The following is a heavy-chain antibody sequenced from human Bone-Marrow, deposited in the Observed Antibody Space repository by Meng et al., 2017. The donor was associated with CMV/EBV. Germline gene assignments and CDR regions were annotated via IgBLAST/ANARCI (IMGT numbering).Heavy chain of an antibody. J-gene: IGHJ6*02. D-gene: IGHD1-1*01. CDR1: GGSISSSSYY. V-gene: IGHV4-39*07. Sequence: SETLSLTCTVSGGSISSSSYYWGWIRQPPGKGLEWIGSIYYSGSTYYNPSLTSRVTISVDTSKNQFSLKLSSVTAADTAVYYCASSGPNWLNYYYGMDVWGQGTTVTVSS. CDR2: IYYSGST. CDR3: ASSGPNWLNYYYGMDV.